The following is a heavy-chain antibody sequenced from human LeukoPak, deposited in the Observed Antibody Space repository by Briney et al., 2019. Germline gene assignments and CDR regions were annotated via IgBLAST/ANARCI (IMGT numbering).Heavy chain of an antibody. V-gene: IGHV3-66*01. CDR1: GFTVSSNY. CDR3: ARANFHDAFDI. Sequence: GGSLRLSCAASGFTVSSNYMSWVRQAPGKGLEWVSVIYSGGSIYYADSVKGRFTISRDNSKNTLYLQMNSLRAEDTAVYYCARANFHDAFDIWGQGTMVTVSS. CDR2: IYSGGSI. J-gene: IGHJ3*02.